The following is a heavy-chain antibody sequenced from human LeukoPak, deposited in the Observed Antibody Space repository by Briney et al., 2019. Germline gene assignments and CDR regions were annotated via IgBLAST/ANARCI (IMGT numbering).Heavy chain of an antibody. V-gene: IGHV1-18*01. CDR2: ISAYNGST. D-gene: IGHD6-19*01. CDR3: ARVPGIAVALHFDY. J-gene: IGHJ4*02. CDR1: GYTFTSYG. Sequence: GASVKVSCKASGYTFTSYGISWVRQAPGQGLEWMGWISAYNGSTNYAQKLQGRVTMTTDTSTSTAYMELRSLRSDDTAVYYCARVPGIAVALHFDYWGQGTLVTVSS.